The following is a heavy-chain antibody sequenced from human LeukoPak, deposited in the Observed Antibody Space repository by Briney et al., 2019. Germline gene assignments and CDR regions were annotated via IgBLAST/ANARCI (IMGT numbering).Heavy chain of an antibody. CDR1: GGSISSSSYY. V-gene: IGHV4-39*01. CDR3: ATHFSRTSSFDY. CDR2: IYYSGST. D-gene: IGHD2-2*01. Sequence: SGTLSLTCTVSGGSISSSSYYWGWIRQPPGKGLEWIGSIYYSGSTYFNPSLKSRVTISVDTSNNQFSLKLSSVTAADTAVYYCATHFSRTSSFDYWGQGTLVTVSS. J-gene: IGHJ4*02.